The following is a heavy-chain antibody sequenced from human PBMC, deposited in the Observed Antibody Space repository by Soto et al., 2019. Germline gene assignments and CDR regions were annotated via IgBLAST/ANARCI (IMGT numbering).Heavy chain of an antibody. V-gene: IGHV3-53*02. CDR2: IDSGGRT. CDR3: AADAKGIPFDY. Sequence: EVQLVETGGDLIQPGGSLRLSCAVSGFTVSSNHMSWVRQAPGKGLEWVSIIDSGGRTYYADSVKGRFTISRDTSKSTLFLQMNRLRLEDSSVYYCAADAKGIPFDYWGPGILVTDSS. J-gene: IGHJ4*02. CDR1: GFTVSSNH.